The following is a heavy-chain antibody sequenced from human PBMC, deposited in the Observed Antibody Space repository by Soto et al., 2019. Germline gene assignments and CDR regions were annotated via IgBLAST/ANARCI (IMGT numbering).Heavy chain of an antibody. V-gene: IGHV1-69*13. CDR2: IIPIFGTA. J-gene: IGHJ6*02. Sequence: ASVKVSSKASGVTFSSYAISWVRQAPGQGLEWMGGIIPIFGTANYAQKFQGRVTITADESTSTAYMELSSLRSEDTAVYYCARVSQRTVGYCSGGSCYSMDVWGQGTTVTVSS. CDR1: GVTFSSYA. D-gene: IGHD2-15*01. CDR3: ARVSQRTVGYCSGGSCYSMDV.